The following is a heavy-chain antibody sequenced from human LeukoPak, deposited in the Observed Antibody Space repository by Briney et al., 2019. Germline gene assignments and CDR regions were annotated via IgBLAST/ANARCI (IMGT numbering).Heavy chain of an antibody. CDR1: GGSFSGYY. D-gene: IGHD1-1*01. J-gene: IGHJ6*04. CDR3: ARAPRVRPEVDV. V-gene: IGHV4-34*01. Sequence: SETLSLTCAVYGGSFSGYYWSWIRQPPGKGLEWIGEINHSGSTNYSPSLKSRVTISVDTSKNQFSLKLSSVTAADTAVYYCARAPRVRPEVDVWGKGTTVTVSS. CDR2: INHSGST.